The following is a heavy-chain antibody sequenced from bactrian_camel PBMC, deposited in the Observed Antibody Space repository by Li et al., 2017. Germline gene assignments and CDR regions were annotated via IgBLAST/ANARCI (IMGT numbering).Heavy chain of an antibody. CDR1: GFTESGAY. D-gene: IGHD3*01. J-gene: IGHJ4*01. CDR2: IYTETDRT. Sequence: VQLVESGGGSVQAGGSVTLSCVASGFTESGAYVAWIRQAPGKGREGVASIYTETDRTYYADSVKGRFAIWQDNAKDTLYLQMNSLKIEDPAVYYCALGSSRQATMTARGKGTQVTVS. V-gene: IGHV3S1*01.